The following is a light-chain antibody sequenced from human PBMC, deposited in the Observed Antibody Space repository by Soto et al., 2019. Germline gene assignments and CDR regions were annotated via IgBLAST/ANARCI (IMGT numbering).Light chain of an antibody. CDR2: EVS. CDR3: CSYAGSSTPNWV. CDR1: SSDVGSYNL. V-gene: IGLV2-23*02. J-gene: IGLJ3*02. Sequence: QSALTQPASMSGSPGQSITISCTGTSSDVGSYNLVSWYQQHPGKAPKLMIYEVSKRPSGVSNRFSGSKSGNTASLTISGLQAEDEADYYCCSYAGSSTPNWVFGGGTKLTVL.